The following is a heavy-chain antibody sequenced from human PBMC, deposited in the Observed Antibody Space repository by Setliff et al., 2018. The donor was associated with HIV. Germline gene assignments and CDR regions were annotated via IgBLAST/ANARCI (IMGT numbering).Heavy chain of an antibody. Sequence: GASVKVSCKAYGYTFTAYYMHWVRQAPGQGLEWMGRINPNSGGTNYAQKFRGRVTMTRDTSINTAHMYLSSLGSDDTAIYFCARGTDFWSGSSNFDYWGQGTQVTVSS. J-gene: IGHJ4*02. CDR1: GYTFTAYY. CDR3: ARGTDFWSGSSNFDY. V-gene: IGHV1-2*06. D-gene: IGHD3-3*01. CDR2: INPNSGGT.